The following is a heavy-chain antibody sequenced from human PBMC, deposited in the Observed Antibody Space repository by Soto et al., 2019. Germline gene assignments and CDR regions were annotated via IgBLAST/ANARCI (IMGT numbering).Heavy chain of an antibody. CDR2: INAGNGNT. D-gene: IGHD6-13*01. V-gene: IGHV1-3*01. CDR3: ARGFGSSWYCAFDI. CDR1: GYTFTSYA. J-gene: IGHJ3*02. Sequence: DSVKVSCKASGYTFTSYAMHWVRQAPGQRLEWMGWINAGNGNTKYSQKFQGRVTITRDTSESTAYMELSSLRSEDTAVYYCARGFGSSWYCAFDISGQGEMVTVSS.